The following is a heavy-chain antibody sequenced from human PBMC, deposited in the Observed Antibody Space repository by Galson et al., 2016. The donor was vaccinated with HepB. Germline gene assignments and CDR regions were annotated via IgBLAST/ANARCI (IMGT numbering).Heavy chain of an antibody. V-gene: IGHV3-23*03. J-gene: IGHJ4*02. CDR2: IATRSSLT. D-gene: IGHD4-17*01. CDR1: GFTFSSYA. Sequence: SLRLSCAASGFTFSSYAMDWVRQAPGKGLEWVSFIATRSSLTSYADSVKGRFTISRDNSKNTLYLQMNSLSAEDTAIHYCATGRDYAFDHWGQGTLLTVSS. CDR3: ATGRDYAFDH.